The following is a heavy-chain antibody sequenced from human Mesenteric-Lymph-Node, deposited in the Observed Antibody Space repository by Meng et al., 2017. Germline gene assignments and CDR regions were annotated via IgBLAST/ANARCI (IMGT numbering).Heavy chain of an antibody. CDR2: VWYDGSNK. CDR3: ARGAATMGRYYFDY. J-gene: IGHJ4*02. Sequence: GESLKISCAASGFTFSSYGMHWVRQAPGKGLEWVAVVWYDGSNKYYADSVKGRFTISRDNSKNTLYLQMNSLRAEDTAVYYCARGAATMGRYYFDYWGQGTLVTVSS. V-gene: IGHV3-33*01. D-gene: IGHD5-24*01. CDR1: GFTFSSYG.